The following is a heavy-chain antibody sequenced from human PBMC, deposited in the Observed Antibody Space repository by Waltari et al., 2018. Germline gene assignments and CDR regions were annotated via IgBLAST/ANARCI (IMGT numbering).Heavy chain of an antibody. J-gene: IGHJ2*01. Sequence: EVQLVESGGGLVQPGGSLRLSCAASGMTFTTDSMNWVRQAPGKGLEWISYVSGDSGYIYYADSVRDRFTISRDNAQNSMYLQMNNLRADDTAVYYCAGIRRGFWFFDLWGRGTLVTVSS. V-gene: IGHV3-48*04. CDR2: VSGDSGYI. D-gene: IGHD3-10*01. CDR3: AGIRRGFWFFDL. CDR1: GMTFTTDS.